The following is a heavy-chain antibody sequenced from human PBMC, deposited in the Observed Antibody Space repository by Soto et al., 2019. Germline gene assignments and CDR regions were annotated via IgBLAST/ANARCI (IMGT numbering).Heavy chain of an antibody. CDR1: GLTVSGKKY. CDR3: ASWHEREHAYDV. Sequence: DVQLVESGGGLSQPGESLRLSCAAFGLTVSGKKYVAWVRQAPGKGLEWISALYDVDGTYYADSVKGRFTTSTDSSKTTVYLQMNGLRPDDTAVYYCASWHEREHAYDVWGRGTTVTVSS. CDR2: LYDVDGT. V-gene: IGHV3-53*01. J-gene: IGHJ3*01. D-gene: IGHD1-1*01.